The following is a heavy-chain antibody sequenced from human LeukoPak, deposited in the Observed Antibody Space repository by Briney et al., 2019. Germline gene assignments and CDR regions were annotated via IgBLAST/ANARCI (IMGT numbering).Heavy chain of an antibody. Sequence: WETLSLTCTVSGGSISSYYWSWIRQAPGKGLEWIGFIYYGGSTNYNPSLKSRVTISVDTSKNHFSLKLSSVTAADTAVYYCASGTLLDYWGQGTLVTVSS. D-gene: IGHD3-10*01. CDR3: ASGTLLDY. CDR2: IYYGGST. V-gene: IGHV4-59*01. CDR1: GGSISSYY. J-gene: IGHJ4*02.